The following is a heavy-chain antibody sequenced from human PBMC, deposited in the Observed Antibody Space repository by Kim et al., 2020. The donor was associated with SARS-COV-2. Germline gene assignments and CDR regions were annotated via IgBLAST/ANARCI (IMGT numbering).Heavy chain of an antibody. CDR1: GFTFGDYA. CDR2: ISSNGGSI. CDR3: AKDMWLLFDDFDY. J-gene: IGHJ4*02. V-gene: IGHV3-9*01. Sequence: GGSLRLSCAASGFTFGDYAMRWVRQAPGKGLEWVSCISSNGGSIDYADSVKGRFTISRDNAKNSLYLQMNSLRAEDTALYYCAKDMWLLFDDFDYCGQ. D-gene: IGHD2-21*02.